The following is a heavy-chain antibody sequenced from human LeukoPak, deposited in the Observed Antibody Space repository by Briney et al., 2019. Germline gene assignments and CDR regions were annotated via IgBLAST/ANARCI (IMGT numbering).Heavy chain of an antibody. CDR3: ARGRYYYYGMDV. Sequence: SETLSLTCTVSGGSISSYYWSWIRQPPGKGLEWIGYIYYSGSTNYNPSLKSQVTISVDTSKNQFSLKLSSVNAADTAVYYCARGRYYYYGMDVWGQGTTVTVSS. CDR1: GGSISSYY. CDR2: IYYSGST. J-gene: IGHJ6*02. V-gene: IGHV4-59*01.